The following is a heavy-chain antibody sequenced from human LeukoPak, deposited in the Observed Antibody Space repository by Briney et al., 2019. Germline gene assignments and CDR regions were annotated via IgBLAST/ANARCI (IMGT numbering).Heavy chain of an antibody. Sequence: GGSLRLSCAAAGFTFSSYWRSWVRQAPGKGLEWVANIKQDGSEKYYVDSVKGRFTISRDNAKNSLYLQMNSLRAEDTAVYYCARGLYYFDYWGQGTLVTVSS. CDR3: ARGLYYFDY. CDR2: IKQDGSEK. V-gene: IGHV3-7*01. CDR1: GFTFSSYW. J-gene: IGHJ4*02.